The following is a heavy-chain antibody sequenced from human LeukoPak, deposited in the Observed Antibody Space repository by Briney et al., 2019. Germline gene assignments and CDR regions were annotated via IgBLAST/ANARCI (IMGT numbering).Heavy chain of an antibody. J-gene: IGHJ4*02. Sequence: ASVKVSCKASGYTFTSYDINWVRQATGQGLEWMGWMNPNSGNTGYAQKFQGRVTMTRNTSISIAYMELSSLRSEDTAVYYCARASRIAAAGTIGYWGQGTLVTVSS. D-gene: IGHD6-13*01. CDR2: MNPNSGNT. CDR3: ARASRIAAAGTIGY. V-gene: IGHV1-8*01. CDR1: GYTFTSYD.